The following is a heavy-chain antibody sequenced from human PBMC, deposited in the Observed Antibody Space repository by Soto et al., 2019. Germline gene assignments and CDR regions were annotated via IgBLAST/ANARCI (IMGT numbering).Heavy chain of an antibody. CDR1: GDSVSSNSAA. J-gene: IGHJ5*02. CDR3: ARATFSWFDP. V-gene: IGHV6-1*01. CDR2: TYYRSKWYN. D-gene: IGHD3-3*02. Sequence: QVQLQQSGPGLVRPSQTLSLTCAISGDSVSSNSAAWNWIRQSPSRGLEWLGRTYYRSKWYNDYAVSVKSRIASTPDTSRNQFSLQLNSVTPEDTAVYFCARATFSWFDPWGQGTLVTVSS.